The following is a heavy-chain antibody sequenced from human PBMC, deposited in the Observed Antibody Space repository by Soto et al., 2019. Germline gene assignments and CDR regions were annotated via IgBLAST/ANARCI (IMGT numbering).Heavy chain of an antibody. D-gene: IGHD3-22*01. Sequence: QVQLVQSGAEVQKPGSSVKVSCKASGGTFSSYAISWVRQAPGQGLEWMGGIIPIFGTANYAQKFQGRVTITAAESTSTAYMELSSLRSEDTAVYYCARVVGIQYYYDSSGYYGYWGQGTLVTVSS. V-gene: IGHV1-69*01. CDR2: IIPIFGTA. J-gene: IGHJ4*02. CDR1: GGTFSSYA. CDR3: ARVVGIQYYYDSSGYYGY.